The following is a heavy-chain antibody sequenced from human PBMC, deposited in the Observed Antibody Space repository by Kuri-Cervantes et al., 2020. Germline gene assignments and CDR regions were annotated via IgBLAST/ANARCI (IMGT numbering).Heavy chain of an antibody. CDR2: IKQDGSEK. Sequence: GGSLRLSCAASGFTFSSYWMSWARQAPGKGLEWVANIKQDGSEKYYVDSVKGRFTISRDNAKNSLYLQMNSLRAEDTAVYYCAREAPGSSSYVFDYWGQGTLVTVSS. V-gene: IGHV3-7*01. CDR3: AREAPGSSSYVFDY. D-gene: IGHD2-15*01. CDR1: GFTFSSYW. J-gene: IGHJ4*02.